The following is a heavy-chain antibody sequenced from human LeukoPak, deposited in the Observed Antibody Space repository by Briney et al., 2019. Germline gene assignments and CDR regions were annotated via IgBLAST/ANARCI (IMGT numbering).Heavy chain of an antibody. CDR2: ISAYNGDT. J-gene: IGHJ4*02. CDR3: ARVRGYDSSGSWDY. Sequence: ASVKVSCKASGYTFSIYGINWVRQAPGQGLERMGWISAYNGDTHYAQKFQGRVTMTIETSTSTAYMELRSLRSDDTAMYYCARVRGYDSSGSWDYWGPGTLVTVSP. D-gene: IGHD3-22*01. CDR1: GYTFSIYG. V-gene: IGHV1-18*01.